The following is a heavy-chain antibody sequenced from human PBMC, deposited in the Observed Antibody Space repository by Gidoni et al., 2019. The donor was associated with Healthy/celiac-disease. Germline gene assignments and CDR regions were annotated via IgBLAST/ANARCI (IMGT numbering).Heavy chain of an antibody. CDR3: AREGRFDYGNYYFDY. Sequence: QVQLVQSGAEVTKPGSTVNVSCKASGGTFCSYAISWVRQAPGQGLEWMGGSSPIFGTANYAQKFQGRVTITADESTSTAYMELSSLRSEDTAVYYCAREGRFDYGNYYFDYWGQGTLVTVSS. V-gene: IGHV1-69*01. D-gene: IGHD4-17*01. CDR2: SSPIFGTA. CDR1: GGTFCSYA. J-gene: IGHJ4*02.